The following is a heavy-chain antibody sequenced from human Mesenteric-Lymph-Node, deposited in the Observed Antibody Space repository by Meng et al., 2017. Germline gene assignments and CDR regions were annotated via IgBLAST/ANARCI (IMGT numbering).Heavy chain of an antibody. D-gene: IGHD2-2*01. J-gene: IGHJ5*02. CDR1: GGSISSYY. CDR3: ARGDIVVVPAASRRYNWFDP. CDR2: IYTSGST. V-gene: IGHV4-4*07. Sequence: SETLSLTCTVSGGSISSYYWSWIRQPAGKGLEWIGRIYTSGSTNYNPSLKSRVTISVDTSKNQCSLKLSSVNAADTAVYYCARGDIVVVPAASRRYNWFDPWGQGTLVTVSS.